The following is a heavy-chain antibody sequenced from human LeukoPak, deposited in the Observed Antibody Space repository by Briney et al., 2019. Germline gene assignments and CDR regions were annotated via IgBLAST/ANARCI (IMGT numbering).Heavy chain of an antibody. CDR2: IYYSGST. V-gene: IGHV4-31*03. J-gene: IGHJ4*02. CDR3: ARGYYGSGYD. Sequence: KPSQTLSLTCTVSGGSISSGGYYWSWIRQHPGKGLEWIGYIYYSGSTHYNPSLKSRVTISGDTSKNQFSLNLSSVSAADTAVYYCARGYYGSGYDWGQGTLVTVSS. CDR1: GGSISSGGYY. D-gene: IGHD3-10*01.